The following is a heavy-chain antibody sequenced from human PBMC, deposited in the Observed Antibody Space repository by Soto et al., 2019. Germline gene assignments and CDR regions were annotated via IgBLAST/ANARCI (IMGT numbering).Heavy chain of an antibody. Sequence: GGSLRLTCTTSGFNFGGYAITWFRQAPGKGLEWVGFIRGKAYGGTTEYAASVQGRFTISRDDSKSIAYLQMNSLKTEDTAVYYCTRGGAGWALRPYDFEYWGHGTVVTVS. V-gene: IGHV3-49*03. J-gene: IGHJ4*01. CDR2: IRGKAYGGTT. CDR1: GFNFGGYA. D-gene: IGHD1-26*01. CDR3: TRGGAGWALRPYDFEY.